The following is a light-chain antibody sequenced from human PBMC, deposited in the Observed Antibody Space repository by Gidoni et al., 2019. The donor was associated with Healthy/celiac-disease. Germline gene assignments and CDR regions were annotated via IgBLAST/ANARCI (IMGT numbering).Light chain of an antibody. Sequence: EIVLTQSPATLSLSPGERATLSCRASQSVSSYLAWYQQKPGQAPRLLIYDASNRATGIPARFCGSGSGTDFTLTISSLEPEDFAVYYCQQRSNWPPITFXXXTRLEIK. CDR2: DAS. CDR1: QSVSSY. V-gene: IGKV3-11*01. J-gene: IGKJ5*01. CDR3: QQRSNWPPIT.